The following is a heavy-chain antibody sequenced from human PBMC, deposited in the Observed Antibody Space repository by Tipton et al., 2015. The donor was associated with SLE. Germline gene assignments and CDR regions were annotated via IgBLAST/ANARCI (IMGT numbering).Heavy chain of an antibody. J-gene: IGHJ4*02. CDR3: ARDPKY. CDR2: MYFSGNT. V-gene: IGHV4-39*07. Sequence: LRLSCTVSGGSISESTYSWDWIRRAPGKGLEWIGSMYFSGNTYYNPFLRSRVTISADTSKNQFSLKLTSVTAADTAVYYCARDPKYWGQGTLVIVSS. CDR1: GGSISESTYS.